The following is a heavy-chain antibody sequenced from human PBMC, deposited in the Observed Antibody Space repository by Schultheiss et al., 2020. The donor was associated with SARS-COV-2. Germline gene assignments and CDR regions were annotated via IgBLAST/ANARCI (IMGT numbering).Heavy chain of an antibody. V-gene: IGHV4-34*01. D-gene: IGHD3-3*01. J-gene: IGHJ6*02. CDR3: AGRRITLFGVITYGMDV. CDR2: INHSGST. Sequence: SETLSLTCAVFGGSFSAYYWSWIRQPPGKGLEWIGEINHSGSTNYNPSLKSRVTISVDTSKNQFSLKLSSVTAADTAVYYCAGRRITLFGVITYGMDVWGQGTTVTVSS. CDR1: GGSFSAYY.